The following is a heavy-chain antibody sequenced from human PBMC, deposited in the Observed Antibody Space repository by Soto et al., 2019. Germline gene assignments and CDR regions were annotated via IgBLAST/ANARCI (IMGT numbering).Heavy chain of an antibody. J-gene: IGHJ4*02. V-gene: IGHV4-30-4*01. Sequence: NPGLTSTVSGGSISSGDYYLSWIRQPPGKGLEWIGYIYYSGSTYYNPSLKSRVTISVDTSKNQFSLKLSSVTAADTAVYYCARSPRAYDSSGYYAYWGQVTLFTVS. CDR1: GGSISSGDYY. CDR3: ARSPRAYDSSGYYAY. D-gene: IGHD3-22*01. CDR2: IYYSGST.